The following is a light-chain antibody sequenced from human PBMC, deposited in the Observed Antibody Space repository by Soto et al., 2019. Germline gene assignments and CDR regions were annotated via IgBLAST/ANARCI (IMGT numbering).Light chain of an antibody. J-gene: IGKJ3*01. V-gene: IGKV2-28*01. CDR3: MQALQTPFT. CDR2: LGS. CDR1: QRLLHTNGCNY. Sequence: DIVMTQSPLSLPVTAGEPASISCRSSQRLLHTNGCNYVDWYLKKPGQSPKLLIYLGSNRASGVPDRFSGSGSGTDFTLQISRVEAEDVGVYYCMQALQTPFTFGPGTKVDIK.